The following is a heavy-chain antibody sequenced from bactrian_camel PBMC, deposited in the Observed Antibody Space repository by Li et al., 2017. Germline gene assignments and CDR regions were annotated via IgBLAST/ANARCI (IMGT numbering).Heavy chain of an antibody. CDR2: IDSAGST. D-gene: IGHD1*01. J-gene: IGHJ4*01. V-gene: IGHV3S53*01. CDR1: RSISSSYL. Sequence: VQLVESGGGSVESGGSLRLSCTSSRSISSSYLMAWFRQAPGKSREGVASIDSAGSTTYRDSVKGRFTVSKDNTDNTLYLRMNSLKPEDTAMYYCAADSRWVCYSASWSEYHYWGQGTQVTVS. CDR3: AADSRWVCYSASWSEYHY.